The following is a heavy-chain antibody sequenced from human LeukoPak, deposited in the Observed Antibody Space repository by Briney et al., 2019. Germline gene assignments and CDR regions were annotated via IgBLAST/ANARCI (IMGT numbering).Heavy chain of an antibody. J-gene: IGHJ4*02. Sequence: PSETLSLTCAVSGASNSSFYWSWVRQSAGKGLEWLGRTSYSGGSTYNPSLKSRVTMSVDTSKKLFSLNLSSVTAADTAVYYCARDFRLDSWGQGTLVTVSS. CDR2: TSYSGGS. CDR1: GASNSSFY. CDR3: ARDFRLDS. V-gene: IGHV4-4*07.